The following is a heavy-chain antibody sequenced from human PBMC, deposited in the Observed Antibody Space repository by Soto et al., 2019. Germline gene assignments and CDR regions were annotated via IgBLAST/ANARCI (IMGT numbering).Heavy chain of an antibody. CDR1: GGSISSGGYS. J-gene: IGHJ5*02. D-gene: IGHD2-2*01. Sequence: TSETLSLTCAVSGGSISSGGYSWSWIRQPPGKGLEWIGYIYHRGSTYYNTSLKSRVTISVDRSKNQFSLKLSSVTAADTAVYYCARVPDRWGQGTLVTVS. V-gene: IGHV4-30-2*01. CDR2: IYHRGST. CDR3: ARVPDR.